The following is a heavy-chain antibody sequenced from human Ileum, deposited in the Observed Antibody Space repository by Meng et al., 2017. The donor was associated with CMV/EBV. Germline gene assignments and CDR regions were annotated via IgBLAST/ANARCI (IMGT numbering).Heavy chain of an antibody. CDR3: AAGGADQSSTNGNHFDY. V-gene: IGHV1-69*10. D-gene: IGHD3-16*01. J-gene: IGHJ4*02. Sequence: SVKVSCKVSGDTFNNYAISWVRQAPGQGLEWVGGIVPIVTRTNYAQKFQGRVTITADKSTSTAYMELSSLRSEDTAIYFCAAGGADQSSTNGNHFDYWGQGTLVTVSS. CDR1: GDTFNNYA. CDR2: IVPIVTRT.